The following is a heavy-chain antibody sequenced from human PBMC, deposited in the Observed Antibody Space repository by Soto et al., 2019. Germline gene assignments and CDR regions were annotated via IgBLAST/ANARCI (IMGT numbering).Heavy chain of an antibody. CDR2: ISGSGGST. J-gene: IGHJ4*02. CDR3: AKSRVPYSSSWSAFDY. D-gene: IGHD6-13*01. Sequence: GGSLRLSCAASGFTFSSYAMSWVRQAPGKGLEWVSAISGSGGSTYYADSVKGRFTISRDNSKNTLYLQMNSLRAEDTAVYYCAKSRVPYSSSWSAFDYWGQGTLVTVSS. CDR1: GFTFSSYA. V-gene: IGHV3-23*01.